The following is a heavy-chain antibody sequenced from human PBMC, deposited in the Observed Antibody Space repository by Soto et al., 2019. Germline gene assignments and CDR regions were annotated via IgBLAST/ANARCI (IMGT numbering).Heavy chain of an antibody. J-gene: IGHJ5*02. CDR3: ARVREPLTGGPWFDP. Sequence: QVQLQQWGAGLLKPSETLSLTCAVYGGSFSGYYWSWIRQPPGKGLEWIGEINHSGSSNYNPSLKSRVTKSVDTSKNQVSLKLSSVTAADTAVYYCARVREPLTGGPWFDPWGQGTLVTVSS. D-gene: IGHD1-26*01. CDR1: GGSFSGYY. CDR2: INHSGSS. V-gene: IGHV4-34*01.